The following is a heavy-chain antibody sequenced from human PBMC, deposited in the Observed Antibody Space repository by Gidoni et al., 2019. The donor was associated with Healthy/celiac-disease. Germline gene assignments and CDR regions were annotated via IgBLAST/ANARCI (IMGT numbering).Heavy chain of an antibody. V-gene: IGHV3-30*01. J-gene: IGHJ6*02. Sequence: QVQLVESGGGVVQPGRSLRISWAASGLTFSSYAMPWVRQAPGKGLAWLAFISYVGGTDSYADSVMGRFPISRGNSQHTLFLQMTSLRAEDAALYYCARDWFAYVSGSQRGVGFMAVWGQVTTVTVSS. D-gene: IGHD3-10*01. CDR2: ISYVGGTD. CDR3: ARDWFAYVSGSQRGVGFMAV. CDR1: GLTFSSYA.